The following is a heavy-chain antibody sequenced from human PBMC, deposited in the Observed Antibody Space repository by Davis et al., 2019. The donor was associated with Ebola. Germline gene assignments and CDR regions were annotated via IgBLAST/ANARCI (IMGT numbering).Heavy chain of an antibody. V-gene: IGHV1-18*01. CDR3: TRHVPGDFWYFDL. CDR2: ISGYNGNT. CDR1: GYTFPGYV. J-gene: IGHJ2*01. Sequence: ASVKVSCKASGYTFPGYVFAWVRQAPGRGLEWMGWISGYNGNTHFAQKFQGRVPLTTDTSTDTAYMEVMSLRAEDTAMYHCTRHVPGDFWYFDLWGRGTLVTVSS. D-gene: IGHD4-17*01.